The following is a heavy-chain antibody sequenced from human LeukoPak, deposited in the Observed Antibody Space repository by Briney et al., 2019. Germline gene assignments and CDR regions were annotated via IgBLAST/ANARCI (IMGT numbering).Heavy chain of an antibody. CDR2: ISWDGVST. J-gene: IGHJ4*02. Sequence: GGSLRLSCAASGFTFDDYSIHWVRQAPGKGLEWVSFISWDGVSTYYADSVKGRFTISRDNSKNSLYLQMNSLRTEDTALYYCASPSTVTTHYFDYWGQGTLVTVSS. CDR3: ASPSTVTTHYFDY. CDR1: GFTFDDYS. V-gene: IGHV3-43*01. D-gene: IGHD4-17*01.